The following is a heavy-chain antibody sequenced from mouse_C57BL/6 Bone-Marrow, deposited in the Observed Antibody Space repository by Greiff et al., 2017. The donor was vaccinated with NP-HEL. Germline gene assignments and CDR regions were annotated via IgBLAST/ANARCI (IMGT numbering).Heavy chain of an antibody. V-gene: IGHV5-16*01. CDR1: GFTFSDYY. J-gene: IGHJ4*01. D-gene: IGHD1-1*01. CDR3: ARDKPITTVVVDY. Sequence: EVMLVESEGGLVQPGRSMKLSCTASGFTFSDYYMAWVRQVPEKGLEWVANINYDGSSTYYLDSLKSRFIISRDNAKNILYLQMSSLKSEDTATYYCARDKPITTVVVDYWGQGTSVTVSS. CDR2: INYDGSST.